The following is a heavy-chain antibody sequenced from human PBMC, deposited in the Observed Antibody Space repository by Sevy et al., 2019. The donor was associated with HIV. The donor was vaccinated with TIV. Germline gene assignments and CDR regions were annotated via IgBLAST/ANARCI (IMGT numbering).Heavy chain of an antibody. Sequence: SETLSLTCTVSGGSVSSGSYYWSWIRQPPGKGLEWIGYIYYSGSTNYNPSLKSRVTISVDTSKNQFSLKLSAVTAADTAVYYCAREEGNGGNSGDAFDIWGQGTMVTVSS. CDR2: IYYSGST. V-gene: IGHV4-61*01. D-gene: IGHD2-21*02. J-gene: IGHJ3*02. CDR1: GGSVSSGSYY. CDR3: AREEGNGGNSGDAFDI.